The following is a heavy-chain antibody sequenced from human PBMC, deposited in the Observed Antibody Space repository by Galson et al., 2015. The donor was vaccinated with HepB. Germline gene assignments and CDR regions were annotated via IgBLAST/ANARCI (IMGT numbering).Heavy chain of an antibody. CDR3: AKVRTGTAVRTDAFDI. CDR1: GFTFSSYA. V-gene: IGHV3-23*01. D-gene: IGHD1-1*01. Sequence: SLRLSCAASGFTFSSYAMSWVRQAPGKGLEWVSAISGGVGSTYYADSVKGRFTISRDNSKNTLYLQMNSLRAEDTAVYYCAKVRTGTAVRTDAFDIWGQGTMVTVSS. CDR2: ISGGVGST. J-gene: IGHJ3*02.